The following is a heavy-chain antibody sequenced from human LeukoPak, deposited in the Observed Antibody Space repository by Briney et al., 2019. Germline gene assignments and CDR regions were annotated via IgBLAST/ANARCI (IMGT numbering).Heavy chain of an antibody. D-gene: IGHD3-22*01. J-gene: IGHJ4*02. CDR1: GYTFTSYW. CDR2: IYPGDSDV. CDR3: ARLLTGFSYDRSGETDY. V-gene: IGHV5-51*01. Sequence: GESLKISCKASGYTFTSYWIGWVRQMPGKGLEWMGIIYPGDSDVKYSLAFQGQVTISADKSISTAYLQWSSLKASDTAIYYCARLLTGFSYDRSGETDYWGQGTLITVSS.